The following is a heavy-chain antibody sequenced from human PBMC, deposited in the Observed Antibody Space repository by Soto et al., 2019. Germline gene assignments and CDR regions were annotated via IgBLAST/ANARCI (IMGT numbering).Heavy chain of an antibody. CDR3: ARDKFWSTMVRGVIGYYYYYGMDV. Sequence: SETLSLTCTVSGGSISSGGYYWSWIRQHPGKGLEWIGYIYYSGSTYYNPSLKSRVTISVDTSKNQFSLKLSSVTAADTAVYYCARDKFWSTMVRGVIGYYYYYGMDVWGQGTTVTVSS. CDR2: IYYSGST. V-gene: IGHV4-31*03. CDR1: GGSISSGGYY. D-gene: IGHD3-10*01. J-gene: IGHJ6*02.